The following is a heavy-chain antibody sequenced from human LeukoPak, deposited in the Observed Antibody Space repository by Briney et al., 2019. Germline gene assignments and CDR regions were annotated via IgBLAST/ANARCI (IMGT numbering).Heavy chain of an antibody. D-gene: IGHD6-25*01. J-gene: IGHJ4*02. CDR1: GFIFSDYY. Sequence: GGSLGLSCAASGFIFSDYYMSWIRQAPGKGLEWVSYISTSSGYTNYADSVKGRFTISRDNAKSSLYLQMHSLRAEDTAVYYCARAGYSTGWPIDYWGQGTLVTVSS. V-gene: IGHV3-11*06. CDR3: ARAGYSTGWPIDY. CDR2: ISTSSGYT.